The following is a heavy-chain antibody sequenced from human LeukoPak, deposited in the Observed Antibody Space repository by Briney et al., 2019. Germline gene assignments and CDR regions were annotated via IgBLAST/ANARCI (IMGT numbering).Heavy chain of an antibody. CDR1: GFTFSSYW. D-gene: IGHD6-13*01. CDR3: ARDRPGYSSSWYPDY. Sequence: GGSLRLSCAASGFTFSSYWMSWVRQAPGKGLEWVANIKQDGSEKYYVDSVKGRFTISRDNAKNSLYLQMNSLRDEDTAVYYCARDRPGYSSSWYPDYWGQGTLVTVSS. V-gene: IGHV3-7*01. CDR2: IKQDGSEK. J-gene: IGHJ4*02.